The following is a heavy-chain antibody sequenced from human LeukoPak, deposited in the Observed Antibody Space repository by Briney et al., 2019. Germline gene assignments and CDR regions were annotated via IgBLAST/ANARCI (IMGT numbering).Heavy chain of an antibody. CDR3: ASEAGADYDFWSGYSLNNWFDP. D-gene: IGHD3-3*01. J-gene: IGHJ5*02. CDR1: GFTFSSYG. V-gene: IGHV3-30*02. Sequence: GGSLRLSCAESGFTFSSYGMHWVRQAPGKGLEWVAFIRYDGSNKYYADSVKGRFTISRDNSKNTLYLQMNSLRAEDTAVYYCASEAGADYDFWSGYSLNNWFDPWGQGTLVTVSS. CDR2: IRYDGSNK.